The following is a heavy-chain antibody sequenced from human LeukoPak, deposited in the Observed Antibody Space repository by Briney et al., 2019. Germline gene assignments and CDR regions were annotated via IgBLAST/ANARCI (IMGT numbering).Heavy chain of an antibody. Sequence: GGSLRLSCAASGFTFSSYSRNWVRQAPGKGLEWVSSISTSSTYIYYADSVKGRFTISRDNAKNSLYLQMNSLRAEYTAVYYCARDTPFIIGTTFFDYWGQGTLVTVSS. CDR2: ISTSSTYI. CDR3: ARDTPFIIGTTFFDY. CDR1: GFTFSSYS. J-gene: IGHJ4*02. V-gene: IGHV3-21*01. D-gene: IGHD1-1*01.